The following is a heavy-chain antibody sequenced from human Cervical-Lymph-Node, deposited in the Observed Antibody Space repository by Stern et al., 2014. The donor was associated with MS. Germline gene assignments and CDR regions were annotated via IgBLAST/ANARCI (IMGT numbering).Heavy chain of an antibody. CDR2: PYFRSTWWH. V-gene: IGHV6-1*01. Sequence: QLVQSGQGLVKPSQTLSLTCAISGDSVSSKTAGWNWISQSPSRGLDWLGGPYFRSTWWHQFAYSVRSRISINPDTSNNQFSLQLNSVTPEDTAVYYCARSKAADGSHWFDPWGQGTLVTVSS. CDR3: ARSKAADGSHWFDP. D-gene: IGHD6-13*01. CDR1: GDSVSSKTAG. J-gene: IGHJ5*02.